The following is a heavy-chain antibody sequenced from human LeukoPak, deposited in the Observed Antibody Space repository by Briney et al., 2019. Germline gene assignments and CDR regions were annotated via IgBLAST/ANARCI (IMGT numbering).Heavy chain of an antibody. J-gene: IGHJ5*02. CDR2: ISGSGGST. D-gene: IGHD3-16*02. CDR3: AKEYRVIPPWINWFDP. Sequence: PGGSLRLSCAASGFTFSSYAMSWVRQAPGKGLEWVSAISGSGGSTYYADSVKGRFTISRDNSKNTLYLQMNSLRAEDTAVYYCAKEYRVIPPWINWFDPWGQGTLVTVSS. CDR1: GFTFSSYA. V-gene: IGHV3-23*01.